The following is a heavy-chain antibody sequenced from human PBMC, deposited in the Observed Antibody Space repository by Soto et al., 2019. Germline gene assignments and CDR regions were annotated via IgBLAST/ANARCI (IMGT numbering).Heavy chain of an antibody. V-gene: IGHV3-74*01. CDR2: INSDGSTT. D-gene: IGHD1-1*01. CDR3: VRNWNNDY. J-gene: IGHJ4*02. Sequence: GGSLRLSCAASGFTFSNYWMYWVRQAPGKGLVWVSRINSDGSTTTYADSVKGRFTISRDNAKNTLYLQMNSLRAEDTAVYYCVRNWNNDYWGQGTLVTVSS. CDR1: GFTFSNYW.